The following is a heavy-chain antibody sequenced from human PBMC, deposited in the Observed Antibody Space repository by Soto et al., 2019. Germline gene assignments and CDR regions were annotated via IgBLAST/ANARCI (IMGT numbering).Heavy chain of an antibody. Sequence: QVQLVQSGAEVRKPGSSVKVSCKISGGTFTNYVISWLRQAPGQGLEWMGGLIPIFGAANLAHKFQGRVTITAAEYTSTVNMELSSLTSEYTAVYYGASGRSSYSFDPWGQGTLVTVSS. CDR1: GGTFTNYV. J-gene: IGHJ5*02. D-gene: IGHD6-6*01. CDR2: LIPIFGAA. CDR3: ASGRSSYSFDP. V-gene: IGHV1-69*01.